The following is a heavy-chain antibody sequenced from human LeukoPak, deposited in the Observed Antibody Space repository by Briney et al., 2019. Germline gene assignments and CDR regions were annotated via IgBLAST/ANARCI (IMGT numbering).Heavy chain of an antibody. CDR1: GGSISSSSYY. V-gene: IGHV4-39*07. CDR2: IYYSGST. J-gene: IGHJ4*02. Sequence: SETLSLTCTVSGGSISSSSYYWGWIRQPPGKRLEWIGSIYYSGSTYYNPSLKSRVTISVDTSKNQFSLKLSSVTAADTAVYYCARGSTIAAAVFDYWGQGTLVTVSS. CDR3: ARGSTIAAAVFDY. D-gene: IGHD6-13*01.